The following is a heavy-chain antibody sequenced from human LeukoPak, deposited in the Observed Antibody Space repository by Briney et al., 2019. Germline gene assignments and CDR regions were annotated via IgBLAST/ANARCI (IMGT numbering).Heavy chain of an antibody. Sequence: PGGSLRLSCAASGFTFSGYAMSWVRQAPGKGLEWVSAISGSGGSTYYADSVKGRFTISRDNAKNSLYLQMNSLRAEDTAVYYCARDGLGYCSSTSCKWSYWGQGTLVTVSS. J-gene: IGHJ4*02. CDR2: ISGSGGST. CDR3: ARDGLGYCSSTSCKWSY. D-gene: IGHD2-2*01. CDR1: GFTFSGYA. V-gene: IGHV3-23*01.